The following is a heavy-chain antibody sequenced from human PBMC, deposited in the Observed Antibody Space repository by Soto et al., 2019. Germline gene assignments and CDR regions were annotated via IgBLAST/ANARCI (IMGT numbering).Heavy chain of an antibody. V-gene: IGHV4-31*02. CDR1: GGSISSGGYY. J-gene: IGHJ4*02. CDR3: ARKKGGVVPAADPYYFDY. Sequence: SETLSLTCTVSGGSISSGGYYWSWIRQHPGKGLEWIGYIYYSGSTYYNPSLKSRVTISVDTSKNQFSLKLSSVTAADTAVYYCARKKGGVVPAADPYYFDYWGQGTLVTVS. CDR2: IYYSGST. D-gene: IGHD2-2*01.